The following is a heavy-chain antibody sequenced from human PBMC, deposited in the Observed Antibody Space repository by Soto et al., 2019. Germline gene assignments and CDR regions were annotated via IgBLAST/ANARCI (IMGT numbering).Heavy chain of an antibody. CDR3: ARWASYDILTGYFKFDP. D-gene: IGHD3-9*01. CDR2: INHSGST. V-gene: IGHV4-34*01. CDR1: GGSFSGYY. Sequence: PSETLSLTCAVYGGSFSGYYWSWIRQPPGKGLEWIGEINHSGSTNYNPSLKSRVTISVDTSKNQFSLKLSSVTAADTAVYYCARWASYDILTGYFKFDPWGQGTLVTVSS. J-gene: IGHJ5*02.